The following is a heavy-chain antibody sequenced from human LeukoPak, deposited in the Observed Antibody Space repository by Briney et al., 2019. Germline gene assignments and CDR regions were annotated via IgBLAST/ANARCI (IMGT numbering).Heavy chain of an antibody. V-gene: IGHV1-69*13. CDR3: ASMYDSSGSDY. CDR1: GGTFSSYA. J-gene: IGHJ4*02. CDR2: IIPIFGTA. Sequence: RASVKVSCKASGGTFSSYAISWVRQAPGQGLEWMGGIIPIFGTANYAQKFQGRVTITADESTSTAYMELSSLRSEDTAVYYCASMYDSSGSDYWGQGTLVTVSS. D-gene: IGHD3-22*01.